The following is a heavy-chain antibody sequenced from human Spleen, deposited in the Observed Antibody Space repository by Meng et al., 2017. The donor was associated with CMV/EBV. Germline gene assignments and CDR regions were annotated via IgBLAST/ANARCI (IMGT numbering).Heavy chain of an antibody. CDR1: GGAISRNSYY. D-gene: IGHD1-26*01. Sequence: LAGSVAGGAISRNSYYGGWVRQTPGKGLEWTGSIYYSGATFYNPSLKSRLTMSVDTSKNQFSLTLRSVTAADTAVYYCARGRGAYFSWGQGTLVTVSS. CDR2: IYYSGAT. CDR3: ARGRGAYFS. V-gene: IGHV4-39*07. J-gene: IGHJ5*02.